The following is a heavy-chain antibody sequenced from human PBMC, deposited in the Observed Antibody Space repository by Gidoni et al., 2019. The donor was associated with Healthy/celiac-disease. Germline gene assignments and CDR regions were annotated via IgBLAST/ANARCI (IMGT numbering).Heavy chain of an antibody. CDR1: GFTFSSYG. CDR2: ISYDGSNK. CDR3: AKVGPVIGIVGATTN. J-gene: IGHJ4*02. D-gene: IGHD1-26*01. Sequence: QVQLVESGGGVVQPGRSLRLSCAASGFTFSSYGMHWVRQAPGKGLEWVAVISYDGSNKYYADSVKGRFTISRDNSKNTLYLQMNSLRAEDTAVYYCAKVGPVIGIVGATTNWGQGTLVTVSS. V-gene: IGHV3-30*18.